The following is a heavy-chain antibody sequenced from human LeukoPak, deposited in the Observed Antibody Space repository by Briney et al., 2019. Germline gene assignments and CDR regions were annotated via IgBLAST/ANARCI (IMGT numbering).Heavy chain of an antibody. J-gene: IGHJ4*02. Sequence: ASVKVSCKASGYTFTSYGISWVRQAPGQGLEWMGWISAYNGNTNYAQKLQGRVTMTTDTSTSTAYMELRSLRSDDTAVYYCAREPPDYYDSSGPGPAGYWGQGTLVTVSS. V-gene: IGHV1-18*01. CDR3: AREPPDYYDSSGPGPAGY. CDR1: GYTFTSYG. CDR2: ISAYNGNT. D-gene: IGHD3-22*01.